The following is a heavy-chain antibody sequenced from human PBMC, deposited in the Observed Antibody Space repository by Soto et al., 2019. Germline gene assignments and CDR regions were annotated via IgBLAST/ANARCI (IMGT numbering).Heavy chain of an antibody. CDR3: ARHGYSSRWYVGWFDP. CDR2: IYYSGST. CDR1: GGSISSSSYY. V-gene: IGHV4-39*01. Sequence: QLQLQESGPGLVKPSETLSLTCTVSGGSISSSSYYWGWIRQPPGKGLEWIGSIYYSGSTYYNPSLKGRVPISVDTSKNHFSLKLSSVPAADTAVYYCARHGYSSRWYVGWFDPWGQGTLVTVSS. D-gene: IGHD6-13*01. J-gene: IGHJ5*02.